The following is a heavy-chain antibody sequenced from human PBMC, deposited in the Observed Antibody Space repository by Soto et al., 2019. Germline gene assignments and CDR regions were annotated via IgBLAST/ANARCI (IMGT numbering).Heavy chain of an antibody. J-gene: IGHJ4*02. CDR2: ISGSGDST. D-gene: IGHD6-13*01. CDR1: GFTFRNYA. Sequence: GGSLRLSCAASGFTFRNYAVNWVRQAPGKGLEWVSVISGSGDSTYYADSVKGRFTISRDNSKNTLYLQMNSLRAEDTAVYYCARRGPGTYFDYWGQGTLVTVSS. CDR3: ARRGPGTYFDY. V-gene: IGHV3-23*01.